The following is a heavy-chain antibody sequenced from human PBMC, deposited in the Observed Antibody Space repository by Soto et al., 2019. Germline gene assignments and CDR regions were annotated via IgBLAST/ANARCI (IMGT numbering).Heavy chain of an antibody. CDR1: GFTFSSYA. CDR2: ISSSGGST. V-gene: IGHV3-23*01. D-gene: IGHD3-10*01. J-gene: IGHJ4*02. Sequence: EVQLLESGGGLVQPGGSLRLSCAASGFTFSSYAMSWVRQAPGKGLEWVSGISSSGGSTYYADSVKGRFTISRDNSKNTLYLHMNSLGSEYTAVYYCAKGGGDYGSGSYPFWYWGQGTLVTVSS. CDR3: AKGGGDYGSGSYPFWY.